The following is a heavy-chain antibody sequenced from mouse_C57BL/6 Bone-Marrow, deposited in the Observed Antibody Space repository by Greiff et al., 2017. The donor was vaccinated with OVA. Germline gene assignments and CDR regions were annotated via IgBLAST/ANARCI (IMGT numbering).Heavy chain of an antibody. Sequence: QVQLKESGAELAKPGASVQLSCKASGYTFTSYWMHWVKQRPGQGLEWIGYINPSSGYTKYNQKFKDKATLTADKSSSTAYVQLSSLTYEDSAVYYCARCWAMDYWGQGTSVTVSS. CDR1: GYTFTSYW. CDR2: INPSSGYT. CDR3: ARCWAMDY. J-gene: IGHJ4*01. V-gene: IGHV1-7*01.